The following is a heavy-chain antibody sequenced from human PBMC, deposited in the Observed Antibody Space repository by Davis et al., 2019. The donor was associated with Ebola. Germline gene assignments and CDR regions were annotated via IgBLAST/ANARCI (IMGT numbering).Heavy chain of an antibody. D-gene: IGHD6-19*01. J-gene: IGHJ2*01. V-gene: IGHV4-39*01. CDR2: IYYSGST. CDR3: ARRLAVAGADWYFDL. Sequence: MPSETLSLTCTVSGGSISSSTYYWAWLCQSPGKGLARIGTIYYSGSTYYTPSLKSRVTISVDTSKNQFSLKLSSVTAADTAVYYCARRLAVAGADWYFDLWGRGTLVTVSS. CDR1: GGSISSSTYY.